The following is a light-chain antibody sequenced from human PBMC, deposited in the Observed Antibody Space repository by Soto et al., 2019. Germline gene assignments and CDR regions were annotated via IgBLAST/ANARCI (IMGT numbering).Light chain of an antibody. CDR1: QSVSSSY. CDR3: QQYGSSSWT. CDR2: GAS. V-gene: IGKV3-20*01. Sequence: EIVLTQSPGTLSLSPGERATLSCRASQSVSSSYLAWYQQKPGQAPRLLIYGASSRATGIPDRFSGSGSGTDITLTISRLEPEGFAVYYWQQYGSSSWTFGQGNKVEIK. J-gene: IGKJ1*01.